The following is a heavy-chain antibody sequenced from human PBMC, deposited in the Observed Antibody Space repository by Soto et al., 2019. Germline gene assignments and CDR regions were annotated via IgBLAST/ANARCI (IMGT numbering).Heavy chain of an antibody. V-gene: IGHV4-34*01. CDR1: GGSFSGYY. Sequence: SETLSLTCAVYGGSFSGYYWSWIRQPPGKGLEWIGEINHSGSTNYNPSLKSRVTISVDTSKNQFSLKLSSVTAADTAVYYCARAIPPPGDIVATIGPSYRRSGIQFDYWGQGTLVTVSS. D-gene: IGHD5-12*01. J-gene: IGHJ4*02. CDR2: INHSGST. CDR3: ARAIPPPGDIVATIGPSYRRSGIQFDY.